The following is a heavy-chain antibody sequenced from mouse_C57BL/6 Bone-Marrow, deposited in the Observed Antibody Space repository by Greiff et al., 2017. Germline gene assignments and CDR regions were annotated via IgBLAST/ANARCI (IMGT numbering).Heavy chain of an antibody. Sequence: QVQLQQSGPGLVAPSQSLSITCTVSGFSLTSYGVDWVRQSPGKGLEWLGVIWGVGSTNYNSALKSRLSISKDNSKSQVFLKMNSLQTDETSMYYCARDSYYYAMDYWGQGTSVTVSS. CDR1: GFSLTSYG. CDR3: ARDSYYYAMDY. V-gene: IGHV2-6*01. CDR2: IWGVGST. J-gene: IGHJ4*01.